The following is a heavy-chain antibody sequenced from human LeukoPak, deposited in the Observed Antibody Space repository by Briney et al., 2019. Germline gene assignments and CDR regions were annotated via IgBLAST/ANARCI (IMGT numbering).Heavy chain of an antibody. CDR1: GFTFSSYS. V-gene: IGHV3-21*01. J-gene: IGHJ4*02. CDR3: AREVWRGTRSAPVDY. Sequence: GGSLRLSCAASGFTFSSYSMNWVRQAPGKGLEWVSSISSSSSHIYYADSVKGRFTISRDNAKNSLYLQMNSLRAEDTAVYYCAREVWRGTRSAPVDYWGQGTLVTVSS. D-gene: IGHD1-7*01. CDR2: ISSSSSHI.